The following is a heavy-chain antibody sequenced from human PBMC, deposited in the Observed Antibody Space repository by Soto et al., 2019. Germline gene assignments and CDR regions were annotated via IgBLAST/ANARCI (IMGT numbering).Heavy chain of an antibody. J-gene: IGHJ4*02. D-gene: IGHD2-15*01. CDR2: IYSGTT. V-gene: IGHV4-30-2*01. CDR1: CGSIISGGYS. Sequence: SETLSLTCAVSCGSIISGGYSWSWIRQPPGKGLEWIGYIYSGTTHYNPSLESRVTIAMDRSKNQVSLSLKSVTAADTAVYYCAREDSGAFFDFWGQGTLVTVSS. CDR3: AREDSGAFFDF.